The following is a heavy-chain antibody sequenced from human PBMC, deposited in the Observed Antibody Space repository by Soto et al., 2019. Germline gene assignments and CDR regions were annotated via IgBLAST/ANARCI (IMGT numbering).Heavy chain of an antibody. CDR1: GGTFSSYA. V-gene: IGHV1-69*13. CDR3: ARGRASSLEWLPPYYYYGMDV. CDR2: IIPIFGTA. Sequence: ASVKVSCKASGGTFSSYAISWVRQAPGQGLEWMGGIIPIFGTANYAQKFQGRVTITADESTSTAYMELSSLRSEDTAVYYCARGRASSLEWLPPYYYYGMDVWGQGTTVTVSS. J-gene: IGHJ6*02. D-gene: IGHD3-3*01.